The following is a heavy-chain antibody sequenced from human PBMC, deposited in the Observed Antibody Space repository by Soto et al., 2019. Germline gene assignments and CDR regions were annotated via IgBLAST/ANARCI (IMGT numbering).Heavy chain of an antibody. CDR1: GGTFGNYA. CDR3: AREVDFHTPAFGA. CDR2: IYPMFHKA. V-gene: IGHV1-69*19. Sequence: QLQLVQSGTEVKKPGSSVTVSCKASGGTFGNYAINWLRQAPGQGLQWMGDIYPMFHKANYEQTFQGRVSITADESTNTVYMELSSLRSEDTARYYCAREVDFHTPAFGAWGQGTLVTVSS. D-gene: IGHD3-3*01. J-gene: IGHJ5*02.